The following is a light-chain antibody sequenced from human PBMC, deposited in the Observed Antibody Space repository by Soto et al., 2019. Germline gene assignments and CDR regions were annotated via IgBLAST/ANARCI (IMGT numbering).Light chain of an antibody. CDR2: AAS. Sequence: DIQMTQSPSSLSASVGDRVTITCRASQTMSRHLNWYQQKTGRAPQLLIHAASSLHSGVPSRFSGSGSGTNFTLTISSLQPEDFATYYCQQTYSTPITFGQGTRLEIK. V-gene: IGKV1-39*01. J-gene: IGKJ5*01. CDR1: QTMSRH. CDR3: QQTYSTPIT.